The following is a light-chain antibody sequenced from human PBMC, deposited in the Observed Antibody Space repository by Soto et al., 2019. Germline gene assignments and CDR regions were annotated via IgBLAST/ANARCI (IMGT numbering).Light chain of an antibody. Sequence: DIQMTQSPSSLSASVGDRVTITCQASQDISNYLNWYQQKPGKAPKLLIYDASNLETGGPSRFSGSGSETDFTFTITSLQPEDIATYYCQQYDNLPPIPFGQGTRLEIK. J-gene: IGKJ5*01. CDR2: DAS. CDR1: QDISNY. V-gene: IGKV1-33*01. CDR3: QQYDNLPPIP.